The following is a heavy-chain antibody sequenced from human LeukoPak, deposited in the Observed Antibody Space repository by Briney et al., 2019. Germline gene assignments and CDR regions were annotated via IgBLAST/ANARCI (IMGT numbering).Heavy chain of an antibody. V-gene: IGHV4-39*07. CDR2: IYYSGST. J-gene: IGHJ4*02. Sequence: PSEALSLTCTVSGGSISSSSYYWGWIRQPPGKGLEWIGSIYYSGSTYYNPSLKSRVTISVDTSKNQFSLKLSSVTAADTAVYYCARDPGRRDFDYWGQGTLVTVSS. D-gene: IGHD1-1*01. CDR1: GGSISSSSYY. CDR3: ARDPGRRDFDY.